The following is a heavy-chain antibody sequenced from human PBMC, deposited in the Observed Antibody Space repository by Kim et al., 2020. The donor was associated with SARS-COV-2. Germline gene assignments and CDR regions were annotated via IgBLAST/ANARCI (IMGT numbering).Heavy chain of an antibody. J-gene: IGHJ4*02. CDR3: ARVPVGVYDYVWGSYRYEGYFDY. D-gene: IGHD3-16*02. CDR1: GYTFTSYA. CDR2: INAGNGNT. V-gene: IGHV1-3*01. Sequence: ASVKVSCKASGYTFTSYAMHWVRQAPGQRLEWMGWINAGNGNTKYSQKFQGRVTITRDTSASTAYMELSSLRSEDTAVYYCARVPVGVYDYVWGSYRYEGYFDYLGQGTLVTVSS.